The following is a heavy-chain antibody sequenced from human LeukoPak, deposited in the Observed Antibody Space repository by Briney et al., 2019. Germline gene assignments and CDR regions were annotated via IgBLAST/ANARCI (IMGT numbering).Heavy chain of an antibody. CDR3: ARDAPWMYYFDY. D-gene: IGHD5-12*01. CDR2: ISSSSTI. J-gene: IGHJ4*02. CDR1: GFTFSSYS. Sequence: GGSLRLSCAASGFTFSSYSMNWVRQAPGKGLEWVSYISSSSTIYYADSVKGRFTISRDNAKNSLYLQMNSLRAEDTAVYYCARDAPWMYYFDYWGQGTLVTVSS. V-gene: IGHV3-48*01.